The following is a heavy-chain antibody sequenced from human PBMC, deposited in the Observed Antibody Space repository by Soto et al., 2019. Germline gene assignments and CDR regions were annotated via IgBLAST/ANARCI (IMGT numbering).Heavy chain of an antibody. CDR1: GYTFTSYG. J-gene: IGHJ5*02. CDR2: ISAYNGNT. CDR3: ARGPNSVLTIVGATSFDP. Sequence: GASVKVSCKASGYTFTSYGISWVRQAPGQGLEWMGWISAYNGNTNYAQKLQGRVTMTTDTSTSTAYMELRSLRSDDTAVYYCARGPNSVLTIVGATSFDPWGQGTLVTVSS. V-gene: IGHV1-18*01. D-gene: IGHD1-26*01.